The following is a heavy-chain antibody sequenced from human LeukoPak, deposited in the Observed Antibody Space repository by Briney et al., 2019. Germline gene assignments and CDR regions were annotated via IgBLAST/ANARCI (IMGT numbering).Heavy chain of an antibody. V-gene: IGHV3-30*04. CDR3: ARGGYSYLSTVWFDP. CDR2: ISYDGSIK. J-gene: IGHJ5*02. CDR1: GFTFSSYV. D-gene: IGHD5-18*01. Sequence: GRSLRLSCAASGFTFSSYVMYWVRQAPGKGLEWVAVISYDGSIKYYADSVKGRFTISRDNSKNTLYLQMNSLRAGDTADYYCARGGYSYLSTVWFDPWGQGTLVTVSS.